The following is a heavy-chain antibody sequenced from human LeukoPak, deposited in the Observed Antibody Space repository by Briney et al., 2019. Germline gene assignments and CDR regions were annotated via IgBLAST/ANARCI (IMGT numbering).Heavy chain of an antibody. CDR2: IIPPFGTD. D-gene: IGHD3-16*02. Sequence: SVKVSCKASSGKFNKYAIKWVRQAPGQGFEWVGGIIPPFGTDNYPQKFQGRVSSTPDEVTNPAYLELRGRRSDDPAVYYCASPPSAFAGELSSWGQGTLVTVSS. V-gene: IGHV1-69*13. CDR3: ASPPSAFAGELSS. CDR1: SGKFNKYA. J-gene: IGHJ4*02.